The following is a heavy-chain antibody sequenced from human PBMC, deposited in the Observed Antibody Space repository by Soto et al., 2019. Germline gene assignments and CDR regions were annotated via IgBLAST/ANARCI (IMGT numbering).Heavy chain of an antibody. CDR1: GDSISSTSYY. CDR2: IYYGGST. CDR3: ATLNYAYYYMGV. Sequence: PSETLSLTCTVSGDSISSTSYYWGWIRQPPGKGLEWIGTIYYGGSTYYNPSLTSRVTISIDTSKNQFSLKLNSVTAADTAVYYCATLNYAYYYMGVWGKGTTVTVSS. V-gene: IGHV4-39*01. J-gene: IGHJ6*03.